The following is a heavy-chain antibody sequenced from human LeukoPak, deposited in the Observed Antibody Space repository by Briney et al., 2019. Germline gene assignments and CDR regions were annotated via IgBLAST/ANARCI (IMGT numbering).Heavy chain of an antibody. J-gene: IGHJ4*02. Sequence: SVKVSCKASGGTFSSYAISWVRQAPGQGLEWMGGIIPIFGRTNYVQKFQGRVTLTADESTSTAYMELSSLRSEDTAVYYCARDLGSRDGYNPPNLFDDWGQGTLVTVSS. CDR2: IIPIFGRT. D-gene: IGHD5-24*01. CDR1: GGTFSSYA. CDR3: ARDLGSRDGYNPPNLFDD. V-gene: IGHV1-69*13.